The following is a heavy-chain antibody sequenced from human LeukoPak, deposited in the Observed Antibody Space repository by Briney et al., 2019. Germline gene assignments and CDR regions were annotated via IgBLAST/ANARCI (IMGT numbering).Heavy chain of an antibody. Sequence: PSETLSLTCAVYGGSLSGHYWSWIRQPAGKGLEWIGRIYTSGSTNYNPSLKSRVTMSVDTSKNQFSLKLSSVTAADTAVYYCARSSQKYSSSWYELDYWGQGTLVTVSS. CDR1: GGSLSGHY. CDR3: ARSSQKYSSSWYELDY. D-gene: IGHD6-13*01. J-gene: IGHJ4*02. CDR2: IYTSGST. V-gene: IGHV4-59*10.